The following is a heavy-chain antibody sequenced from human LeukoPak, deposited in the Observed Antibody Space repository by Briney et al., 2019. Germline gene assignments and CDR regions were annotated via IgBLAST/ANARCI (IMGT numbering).Heavy chain of an antibody. CDR1: GGSVSDYY. CDR3: ARGKMAYYDFWSGPRNWFDP. D-gene: IGHD3-3*01. Sequence: SETLSLTCGVSGGSVSDYYWSWIRQPPGKGLEWIGEINHSGSTNYNPSLKSRVTISVDTSKNQFSLKLSSVTAADTAVYYCARGKMAYYDFWSGPRNWFDPWGQGTLVTVSS. J-gene: IGHJ5*02. CDR2: INHSGST. V-gene: IGHV4-34*01.